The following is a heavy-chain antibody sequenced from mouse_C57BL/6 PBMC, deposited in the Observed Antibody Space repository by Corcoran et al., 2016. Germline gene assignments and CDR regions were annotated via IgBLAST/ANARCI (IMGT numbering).Heavy chain of an antibody. Sequence: QIQLVQSGPELKKPGETVKISCKASGYTFTTYGMSWVKQAPGKGLKWMGWINTYSGVPTYADDFKGRFAFSLETSASTAYLQINNLKNEDTATYFCAICRYGSHYYAMDYWGQGTSVTVSS. V-gene: IGHV9-3*01. CDR2: INTYSGVP. J-gene: IGHJ4*01. CDR3: AICRYGSHYYAMDY. D-gene: IGHD1-1*01. CDR1: GYTFTTYG.